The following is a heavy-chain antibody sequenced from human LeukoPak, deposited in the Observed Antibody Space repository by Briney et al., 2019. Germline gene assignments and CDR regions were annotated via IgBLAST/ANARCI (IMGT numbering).Heavy chain of an antibody. CDR1: GFTFSGYA. CDR2: ISGSGGST. Sequence: GGSLRLSCAASGFTFSGYAMSWVRQAPGKGLEWVSAISGSGGSTYYADSVKGRFTISRDNSKTTLYLQMNSLRAEDTAVYYCAKDTFSLDYYDSSGYYFDYWGQGTLVTVSS. CDR3: AKDTFSLDYYDSSGYYFDY. J-gene: IGHJ4*02. D-gene: IGHD3-22*01. V-gene: IGHV3-23*01.